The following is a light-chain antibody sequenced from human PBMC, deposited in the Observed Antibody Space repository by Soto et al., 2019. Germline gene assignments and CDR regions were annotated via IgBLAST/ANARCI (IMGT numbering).Light chain of an antibody. CDR3: CSYAGSNSWV. J-gene: IGLJ3*02. Sequence: QSALTQPASVSGSPGQSITISCTGTSSDVGTYNLVSWYQQHPGKAPKLIIYEGDKRPSGVANLFSGSKSGNTASLTISGLQAEDEGDYYCCSYAGSNSWVFGGGTKLTVL. CDR2: EGD. CDR1: SSDVGTYNL. V-gene: IGLV2-23*01.